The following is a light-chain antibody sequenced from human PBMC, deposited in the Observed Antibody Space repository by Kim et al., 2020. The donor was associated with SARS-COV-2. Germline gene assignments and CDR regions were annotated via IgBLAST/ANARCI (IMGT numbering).Light chain of an antibody. V-gene: IGLV1-44*01. CDR1: SSNIGTNT. CDR3: GAWDDTLIGPV. Sequence: ELTQPPSASGTPWQRVTISCSGSSSNIGTNTVNWYQQLPGTAPNLLIYSNNQRPSGVPDLFSGSKSGTSASLAISGLQSDDEADYYCGAWDDTLIGPVFGGGTQLTVL. J-gene: IGLJ3*02. CDR2: SNN.